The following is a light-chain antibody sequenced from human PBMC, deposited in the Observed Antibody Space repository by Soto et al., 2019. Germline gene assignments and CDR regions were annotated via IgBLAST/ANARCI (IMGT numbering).Light chain of an antibody. CDR2: GAS. V-gene: IGKV3-20*01. Sequence: WTDSQSVSSSYLAWYQHKPGQAPRLLIYGASSRATGIPDRFSGSGSGTDFTLTISRLEPEDFAVYYCQQYGSSPWTFGQGTKVDIK. J-gene: IGKJ1*01. CDR3: QQYGSSPWT. CDR1: QSVSSSY.